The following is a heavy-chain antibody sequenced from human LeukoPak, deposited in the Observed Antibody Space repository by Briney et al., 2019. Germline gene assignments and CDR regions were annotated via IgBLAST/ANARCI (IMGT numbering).Heavy chain of an antibody. V-gene: IGHV3-30*19. D-gene: IGHD3-3*02. CDR2: IWYDGSNK. CDR3: ARPLPFQALWNAFDI. Sequence: PGGSLRLSCAASGFTFSSYGMHWVRQAPGKGLEWVAVIWYDGSNKYYADSVKGRFTISRDNSKNTLYLQMNSLRAEDTAVYYCARPLPFQALWNAFDISSQGTMVTVFS. CDR1: GFTFSSYG. J-gene: IGHJ3*02.